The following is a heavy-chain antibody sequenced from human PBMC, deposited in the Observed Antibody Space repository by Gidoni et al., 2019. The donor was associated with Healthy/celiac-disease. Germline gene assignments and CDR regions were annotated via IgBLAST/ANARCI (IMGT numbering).Heavy chain of an antibody. CDR3: ARWCPFITHDYGGIGAFDI. CDR2: ISSSGSTI. J-gene: IGHJ3*02. CDR1: GFTFSSYE. Sequence: EVQLVESGGGLVQPGGSLRLSCAASGFTFSSYEMNWVRQAPGKGLEWVSYISSSGSTIYYADSVKGRFTISRDNAKNSLYLQMNSLRAEDTAVYYCARWCPFITHDYGGIGAFDIWGQGTMVTVSS. D-gene: IGHD4-17*01. V-gene: IGHV3-48*03.